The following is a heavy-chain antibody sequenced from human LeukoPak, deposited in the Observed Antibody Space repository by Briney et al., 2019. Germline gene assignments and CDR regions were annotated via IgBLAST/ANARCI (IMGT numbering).Heavy chain of an antibody. Sequence: GASVKVSCKASGYTFTGYYMHWVRQAPGQGLEWMGWINPNSGGTNYAQKFQGRVTMTRDTSISTAYMELSRLRSDDTAMCYCAREGRKWELPRPDAFDIWGQGTMVTVSS. D-gene: IGHD1-26*01. CDR3: AREGRKWELPRPDAFDI. V-gene: IGHV1-2*02. J-gene: IGHJ3*02. CDR2: INPNSGGT. CDR1: GYTFTGYY.